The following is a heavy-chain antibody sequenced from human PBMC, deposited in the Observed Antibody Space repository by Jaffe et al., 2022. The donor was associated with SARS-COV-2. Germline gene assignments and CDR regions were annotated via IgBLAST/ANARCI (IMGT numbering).Heavy chain of an antibody. CDR2: TRNKANSYTT. J-gene: IGHJ4*02. CDR3: ASGRTVTTTMVGFY. Sequence: EVQLVESGGGLVQPGGSLRLSCAASGFTFSDHYMDWVRQAPGKGLEWVGRTRNKANSYTTEYAASVKGRFTISRDDSKNSLYLQMNSLKTEDTAVYYCASGRTVTTTMVGFYWGQGTLVTVSS. CDR1: GFTFSDHY. V-gene: IGHV3-72*01. D-gene: IGHD3-10*01.